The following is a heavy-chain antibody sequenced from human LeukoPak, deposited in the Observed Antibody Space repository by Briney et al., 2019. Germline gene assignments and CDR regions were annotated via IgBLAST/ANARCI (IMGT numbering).Heavy chain of an antibody. J-gene: IGHJ4*02. V-gene: IGHV3-7*04. Sequence: PGGSLRLSCAVSGFTFSKFWMSWVRQAPGRGLEWVANIHPEGNEKYHVESVKGRFTISRDNAKNSLFLQMNGLRVEGTAIYYCARGDDFSGDHWGQGTLVTVSS. D-gene: IGHD1-1*01. CDR2: IHPEGNEK. CDR1: GFTFSKFW. CDR3: ARGDDFSGDH.